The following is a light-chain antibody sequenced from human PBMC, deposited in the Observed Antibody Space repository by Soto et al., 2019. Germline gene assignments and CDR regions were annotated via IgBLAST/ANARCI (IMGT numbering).Light chain of an antibody. Sequence: QYVLTQPPSVSGAPGQRVTISCSGSSSNIGAGHDVHWYQQLPGTAPKLLIYGNINRPSGVPDRFSGSKSGTSASLAITGLQAEDEADYYCQSYDSSLGGRVFGGGTKVTVL. J-gene: IGLJ3*02. CDR3: QSYDSSLGGRV. CDR2: GNI. CDR1: SSNIGAGHD. V-gene: IGLV1-40*01.